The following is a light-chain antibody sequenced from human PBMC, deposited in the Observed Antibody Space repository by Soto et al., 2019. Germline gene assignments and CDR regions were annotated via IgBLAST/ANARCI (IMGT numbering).Light chain of an antibody. CDR2: DAS. J-gene: IGKJ4*01. CDR3: QQRSNWPPT. V-gene: IGKV3-11*01. CDR1: QSIYIY. Sequence: EIVLTQSPATLSLSPGDRATVSCRASQSIYIYLAWYQQKPGQAPRLLIYDASNMATGVTARISGSGSGTDFTLTISSLEPEEFAVYYCQQRSNWPPTFGGGTRVEL.